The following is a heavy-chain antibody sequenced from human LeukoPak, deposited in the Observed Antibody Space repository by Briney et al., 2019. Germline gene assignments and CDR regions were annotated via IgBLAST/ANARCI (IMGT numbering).Heavy chain of an antibody. CDR2: VHPNSGDT. Sequence: ASVKVSCKASGYTFAGYYMHWVRQAPGLGLEWMGWVHPNSGDTKYAQKFQGRVTMTRDTSISTAHMELGSLRSDDTAVYYCARASTVTKSYFDCWGQGTLVTVSS. CDR1: GYTFAGYY. J-gene: IGHJ4*02. V-gene: IGHV1-2*02. CDR3: ARASTVTKSYFDC. D-gene: IGHD4-17*01.